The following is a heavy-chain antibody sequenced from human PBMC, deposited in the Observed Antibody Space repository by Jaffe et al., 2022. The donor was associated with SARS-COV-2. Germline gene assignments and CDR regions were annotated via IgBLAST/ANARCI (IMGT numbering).Heavy chain of an antibody. CDR2: ISYDGSNK. J-gene: IGHJ6*02. CDR3: AREGRADYGDYFYYYGMDV. V-gene: IGHV3-30-3*01. D-gene: IGHD4-17*01. Sequence: QVQLVESGGGVVQPGRSLRLSCAASGFTFSSYAMHWVRQAPGKGLEWVAVISYDGSNKYYADSVKGRFTISRDNSKNTLYLQMNSLRAEDTAVYYCAREGRADYGDYFYYYGMDVWGQGTTVTVSS. CDR1: GFTFSSYA.